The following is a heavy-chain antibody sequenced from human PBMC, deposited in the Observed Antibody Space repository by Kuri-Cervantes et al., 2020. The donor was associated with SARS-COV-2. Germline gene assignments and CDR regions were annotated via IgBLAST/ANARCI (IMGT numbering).Heavy chain of an antibody. Sequence: ASVMVSCKASGYTFTSYGISWLRQAPGQGLEWMGWISAYNGNTNYAQKLQGRVTMTTDTTTSTAYMELRSLRSDDTAVYYCARDKAIFGADFDYWGQGTLVTVSS. J-gene: IGHJ4*02. V-gene: IGHV1-18*01. D-gene: IGHD3-3*01. CDR1: GYTFTSYG. CDR2: ISAYNGNT. CDR3: ARDKAIFGADFDY.